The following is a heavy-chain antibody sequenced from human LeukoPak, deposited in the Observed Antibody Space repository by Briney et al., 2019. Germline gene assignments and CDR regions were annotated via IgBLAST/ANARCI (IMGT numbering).Heavy chain of an antibody. Sequence: GRSLRLSCAASGFTFSSYGMHWVRQAPGKGLEWLAAIPYDGSNKYYADSVKGRFTISRDNSKNTLYLQMNSLRAEDTAVYYCASHYDFWSSLFDPWGQGTLVTVSS. CDR3: ASHYDFWSSLFDP. J-gene: IGHJ5*02. CDR1: GFTFSSYG. CDR2: IPYDGSNK. V-gene: IGHV3-30*03. D-gene: IGHD3-3*01.